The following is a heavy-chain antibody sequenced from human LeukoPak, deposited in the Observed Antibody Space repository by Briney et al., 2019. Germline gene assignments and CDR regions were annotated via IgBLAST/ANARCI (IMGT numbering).Heavy chain of an antibody. CDR2: IYYSGST. D-gene: IGHD6-19*01. V-gene: IGHV4-39*01. CDR1: GGSISSSSYY. J-gene: IGHJ4*02. CDR3: ASSGVAGTEFDY. Sequence: SETLSLTCTVSGGSISSSSYYWGWIRQPPGKGPEWIGSIYYSGSTYYNPSLKSRVTISVDTSKNQFSLKLSSVTAADTAVYYCASSGVAGTEFDYWGQGTLVTVSS.